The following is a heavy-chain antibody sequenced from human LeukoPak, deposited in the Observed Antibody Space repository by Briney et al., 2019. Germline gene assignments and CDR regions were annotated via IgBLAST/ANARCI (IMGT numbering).Heavy chain of an antibody. CDR2: LNHSGST. D-gene: IGHD5-24*01. Sequence: SETLSLTCAVYSGSLSGYYWSWIRQPPGKGLEWTGELNHSGSTNYNPSLKSRVTISVDTSKNQFSLKLSSVTAADTAVYYCAREMATTSDYWGQGTLVTVSS. CDR1: SGSLSGYY. V-gene: IGHV4-34*01. J-gene: IGHJ4*02. CDR3: AREMATTSDY.